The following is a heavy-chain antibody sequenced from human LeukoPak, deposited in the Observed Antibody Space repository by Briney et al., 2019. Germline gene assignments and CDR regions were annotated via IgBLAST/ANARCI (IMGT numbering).Heavy chain of an antibody. Sequence: GGSLRLSCTASGFTFGDYPMSWVRQAPGKGLEWVGFIRSKAYGETTEYAASVKGRFIISRDDSKSIAYLQMNSLKTEDTAVYYCTGNYYGSGSYADFDYWGQGTLVTVSS. CDR3: TGNYYGSGSYADFDY. CDR2: IRSKAYGETT. J-gene: IGHJ4*02. D-gene: IGHD3-10*01. V-gene: IGHV3-49*04. CDR1: GFTFGDYP.